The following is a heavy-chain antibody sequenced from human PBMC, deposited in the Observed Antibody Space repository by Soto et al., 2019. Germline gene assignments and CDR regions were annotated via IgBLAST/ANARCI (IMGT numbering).Heavy chain of an antibody. J-gene: IGHJ2*01. V-gene: IGHV3-33*01. CDR2: IWYDGSNE. D-gene: IGHD3-10*01. CDR1: GFTFSTYG. Sequence: QVQLVESGGGVVQPGRSLRLSCAASGFTFSTYGMHWVRQAPGKGLEWVAVIWYDGSNEYYADSVKGRFTISRDNSKNTLYLQMNSLRAEDTAVYYCARDSGVRGVINWYFDLWGRGTLVTVSS. CDR3: ARDSGVRGVINWYFDL.